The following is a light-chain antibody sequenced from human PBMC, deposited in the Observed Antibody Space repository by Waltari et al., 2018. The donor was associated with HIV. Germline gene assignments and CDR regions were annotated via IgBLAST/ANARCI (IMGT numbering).Light chain of an antibody. CDR2: KHG. CDR1: LLPITS. J-gene: IGLJ1*01. Sequence: SYELTQPPSVSVSPGQTARITSPGDLLPITSTFWYQQNSGPAPVLVVYKHGERPAGLPERFSGSSSGTTVTLFIDGVQAEDEADYYCQAADSSGSYFVFGTGTKVTVL. V-gene: IGLV3-25*03. CDR3: QAADSSGSYFV.